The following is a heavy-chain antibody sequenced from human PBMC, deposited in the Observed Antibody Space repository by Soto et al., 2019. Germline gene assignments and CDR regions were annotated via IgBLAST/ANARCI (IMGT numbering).Heavy chain of an antibody. V-gene: IGHV1-18*01. D-gene: IGHD2-2*01. J-gene: IGHJ5*01. Sequence: ASVKVSCKASGYTFTSSGISWVRQAPGQGLEWMGWISAYNGNTNYAQKLQGRVTMTTDTSTSTAYMELRSLRSDDTAVYYCARECLDVPAPGLFDSPAQRTLVPVS. CDR1: GYTFTSSG. CDR3: ARECLDVPAPGLFDS. CDR2: ISAYNGNT.